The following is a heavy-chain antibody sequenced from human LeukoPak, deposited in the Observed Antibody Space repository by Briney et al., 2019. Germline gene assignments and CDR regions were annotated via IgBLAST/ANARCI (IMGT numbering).Heavy chain of an antibody. V-gene: IGHV3-30-3*01. Sequence: GRSLRLSCAASGFTFSSYAMHWVRQAPGKGLEWVAVISYDGSNKYYADSAKGRFTISRDNSKNTLYLQMNSLRAEDTAVYYCASTGYSSSEFDDWGQGTLVTVSS. J-gene: IGHJ4*02. CDR3: ASTGYSSSEFDD. D-gene: IGHD6-13*01. CDR2: ISYDGSNK. CDR1: GFTFSSYA.